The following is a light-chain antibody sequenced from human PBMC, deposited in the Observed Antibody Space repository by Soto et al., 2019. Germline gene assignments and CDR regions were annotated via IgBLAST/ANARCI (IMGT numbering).Light chain of an antibody. CDR2: AAS. CDR1: QSISSY. J-gene: IGKJ1*01. CDR3: QQSYSTPPWT. Sequence: DTQMTQSPSSLSASVGDRVTITCPASQSISSYLNWYQQKPGKAPKLLIYAASSLQSGVPSRFSGSGSGTDFTLTISSLQPEDFATYYCQQSYSTPPWTFGQGTKVDIK. V-gene: IGKV1-39*01.